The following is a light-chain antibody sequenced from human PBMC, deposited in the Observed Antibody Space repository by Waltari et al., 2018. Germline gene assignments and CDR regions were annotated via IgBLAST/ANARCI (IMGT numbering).Light chain of an antibody. CDR1: QPVLYSANNKNY. CDR2: LAS. V-gene: IGKV4-1*01. J-gene: IGKJ2*01. CDR3: HQFYVAPHT. Sequence: DIVMTQSPDSLAVSLGERATIHCKSSQPVLYSANNKNYLAWYQQKPGQPPKLLIYLASTPDSGVPDRFSGSGSGTDFTLTISSLQAEDVAVYYCHQFYVAPHTFGQGTRLVIK.